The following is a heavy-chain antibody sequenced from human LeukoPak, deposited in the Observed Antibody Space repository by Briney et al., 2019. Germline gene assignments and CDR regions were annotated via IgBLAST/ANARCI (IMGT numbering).Heavy chain of an antibody. CDR2: ISSSSSTI. J-gene: IGHJ4*02. CDR3: ARDLFWSGYGSVDY. Sequence: GGSLRLSCAASGFTFSSYSMNWVRQAPGKGREGVSYISSSSSTIYYADSVKGRFTISRDNAKNSLYLQMNSLRAEDTAVYYCARDLFWSGYGSVDYWGQGTLVTVSS. D-gene: IGHD3-3*01. V-gene: IGHV3-48*01. CDR1: GFTFSSYS.